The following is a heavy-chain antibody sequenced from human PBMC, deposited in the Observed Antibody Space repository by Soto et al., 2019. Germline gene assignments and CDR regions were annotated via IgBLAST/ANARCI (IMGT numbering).Heavy chain of an antibody. Sequence: SVKVSCKASGGTFSSYAISWVRQAPGQGLGWMGGIIPIFGTANYAQKFQGRVTMTADASKSTAYMELRSLRSEDTAVYYCASCSGGSCVPSHYYYYGMDVWGQGTTVTVSS. V-gene: IGHV1-69*13. CDR3: ASCSGGSCVPSHYYYYGMDV. J-gene: IGHJ6*02. D-gene: IGHD2-15*01. CDR1: GGTFSSYA. CDR2: IIPIFGTA.